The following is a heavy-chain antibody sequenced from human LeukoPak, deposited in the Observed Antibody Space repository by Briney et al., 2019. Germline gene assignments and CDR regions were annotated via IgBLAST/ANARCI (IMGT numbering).Heavy chain of an antibody. CDR3: AKVRGYSGYDATFDY. D-gene: IGHD5-12*01. J-gene: IGHJ4*02. CDR2: ISGSGGST. CDR1: GFTFSSYA. V-gene: IGHV3-23*01. Sequence: GGSLRLSCEASGFTFSSYAMSWVRQAPGKGLEWVSAISGSGGSTYYADSVKGRFTISRDNSKNTLYLQMNSLRAEDTAVYYCAKVRGYSGYDATFDYWGQGTLVTVSS.